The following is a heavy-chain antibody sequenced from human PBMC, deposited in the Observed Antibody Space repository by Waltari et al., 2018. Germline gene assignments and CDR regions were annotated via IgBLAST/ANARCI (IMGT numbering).Heavy chain of an antibody. CDR3: AKDTSGGIAGPFDY. Sequence: EVQLVESGGGLVQPGRSLRLSCAASGFTFDDYAMHWVRQAPGKGLEWVSGISWNSGSIGYADSVKGRFTISRDNAKNSLYLHMNSLRAEDMALYYCAKDTSGGIAGPFDYWGQGTLVTVSS. V-gene: IGHV3-9*03. CDR2: ISWNSGSI. J-gene: IGHJ4*02. CDR1: GFTFDDYA. D-gene: IGHD6-13*01.